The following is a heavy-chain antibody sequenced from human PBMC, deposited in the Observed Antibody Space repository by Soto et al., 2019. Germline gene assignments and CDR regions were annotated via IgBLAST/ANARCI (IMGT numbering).Heavy chain of an antibody. CDR3: ARYSSAGVNFDY. J-gene: IGHJ4*02. Sequence: SQTLSLTCTVVGGSSSNHDWSLIRQPPGKGLEWIGYAYYSGTTNYRPSLKSRVTISVDTSKNQFSLKLSYVTAADTAVYYCARYSSAGVNFDYWGQGTLVTVSS. D-gene: IGHD4-4*01. CDR1: GGSSSNHD. CDR2: AYYSGTT. V-gene: IGHV4-59*11.